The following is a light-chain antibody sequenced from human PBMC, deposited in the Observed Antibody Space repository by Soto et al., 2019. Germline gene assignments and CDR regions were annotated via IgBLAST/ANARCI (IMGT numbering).Light chain of an antibody. J-gene: IGKJ5*01. CDR2: AAS. CDR1: QSISSY. V-gene: IGKV1-39*01. CDR3: QQSYITPPIT. Sequence: DIQVTQSPSSLSASVGDRVTITCRASQSISSYLNWYQQKPGKAPKLLIYAASSLQSGVPSRFSGCGSGTELTLTISSLQPEDFATDYCQQSYITPPITFGQGTRLEIK.